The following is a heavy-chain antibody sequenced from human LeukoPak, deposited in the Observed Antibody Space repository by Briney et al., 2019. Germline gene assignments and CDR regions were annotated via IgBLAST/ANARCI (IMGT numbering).Heavy chain of an antibody. J-gene: IGHJ3*02. CDR1: GYSISSGYY. D-gene: IGHD1-26*01. V-gene: IGHV4-38-2*02. Sequence: SETLSLTCTVSGYSISSGYYWGWIRQPPGKGLEWIGSIYHSGSTYYNPSLKSRVTISVDTVKNQFSLKLSSVTAADTAVYYCARDGFGGATISAFDIWGQGTMVTVSS. CDR3: ARDGFGGATISAFDI. CDR2: IYHSGST.